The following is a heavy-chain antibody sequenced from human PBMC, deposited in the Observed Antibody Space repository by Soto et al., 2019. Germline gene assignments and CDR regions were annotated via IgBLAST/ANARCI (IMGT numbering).Heavy chain of an antibody. CDR2: IYSGGST. V-gene: IGHV3-53*01. J-gene: IGHJ6*02. Sequence: GGSLRLSCAASGFTVSSNYMSWVRQAPGKGLEWVSVIYSGGSTYYADSVKGRFTISRDNSKNTLYLQMNSLRAEDTAVYYCARGDGLDHYYYYGMDVWGQGTTVTVSS. CDR3: ARGDGLDHYYYYGMDV. D-gene: IGHD6-19*01. CDR1: GFTVSSNY.